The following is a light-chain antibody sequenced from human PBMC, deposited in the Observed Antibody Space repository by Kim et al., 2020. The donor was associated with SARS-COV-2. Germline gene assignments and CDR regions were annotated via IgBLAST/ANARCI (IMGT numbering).Light chain of an antibody. CDR2: AAS. V-gene: IGKV1-27*01. Sequence: ASVGDTITITCRASEGTGDYFAWYQQKPGKLPNLLISAASTLREGVTSRFRGTRSGTHYTLTINSLQPDDVATYYCQKYNNVPLTFGGGTKVDIK. CDR1: EGTGDY. J-gene: IGKJ4*01. CDR3: QKYNNVPLT.